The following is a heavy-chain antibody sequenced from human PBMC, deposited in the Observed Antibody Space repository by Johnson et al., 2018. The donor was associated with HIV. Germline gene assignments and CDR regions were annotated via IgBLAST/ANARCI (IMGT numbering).Heavy chain of an antibody. CDR3: ARDRFHPHAFDI. J-gene: IGHJ3*02. CDR2: ISYDGSNK. Sequence: QVQLVESGGGLVQPGGSLRLSCAASGFTFSSYAMHWVRQAPGKGLEWVAVISYDGSNKYYADSVKGRFTISRDNSKNTLYLQMNRLRTDDTTVYYCARDRFHPHAFDIWGQGTMVTVSS. CDR1: GFTFSSYA. D-gene: IGHD3-10*01. V-gene: IGHV3-30-3*01.